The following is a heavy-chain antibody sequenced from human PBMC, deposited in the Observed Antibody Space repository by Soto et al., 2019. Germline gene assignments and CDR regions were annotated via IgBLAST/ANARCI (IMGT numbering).Heavy chain of an antibody. CDR3: ARGTRASSGSFEY. D-gene: IGHD3-22*01. Sequence: SETLSLTCTVSGGSISSYYWSWIRQPPGKGLEWIGYIYYSGSTNYNPSLKSRVTISVDTSKNQFFLKLSSVTAADTAVYYCARGTRASSGSFEYWGQGTLVTV. V-gene: IGHV4-59*01. CDR1: GGSISSYY. CDR2: IYYSGST. J-gene: IGHJ4*02.